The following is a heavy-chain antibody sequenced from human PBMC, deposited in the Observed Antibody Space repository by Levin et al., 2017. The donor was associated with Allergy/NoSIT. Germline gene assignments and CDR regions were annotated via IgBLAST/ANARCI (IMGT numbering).Heavy chain of an antibody. CDR3: ASRADFWSGYYVPPDY. CDR1: GFTFSSYS. Sequence: PGGSLRLSCAASGFTFSSYSMNWVRQAPGKGLEWVSYISSSSSTIYYADSVKGRFTISRDNAKNSLYLQMNSLRAEDTAVYYCASRADFWSGYYVPPDYWGQGTLVTVSS. V-gene: IGHV3-48*01. D-gene: IGHD3-3*01. CDR2: ISSSSSTI. J-gene: IGHJ4*02.